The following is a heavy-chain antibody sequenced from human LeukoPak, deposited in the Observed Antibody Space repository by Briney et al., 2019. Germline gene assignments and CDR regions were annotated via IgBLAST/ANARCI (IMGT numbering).Heavy chain of an antibody. CDR1: GYTFTSYG. CDR3: AREAGSNFEY. V-gene: IGHV1-18*01. D-gene: IGHD6-13*01. CDR2: ISPYNGNT. Sequence: ASVKVTCTASGYTFTSYGISWVRQAPGQGLEWMGWISPYNGNTNYAQKFQGRVTMTTDTSTSTAYMELRSLRSDDTAVYYCAREAGSNFEYWGQGTLVTVSS. J-gene: IGHJ4*02.